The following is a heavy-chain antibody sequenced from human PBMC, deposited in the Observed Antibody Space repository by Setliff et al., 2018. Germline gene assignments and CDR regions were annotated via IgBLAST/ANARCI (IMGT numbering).Heavy chain of an antibody. CDR3: ARDPWQWLTTFTSAEYFQH. Sequence: GASVKVSCKASGGTFSSYAISWVRQAPGQALEWMGRIIPIFGTANYAQKFQGRVTITADKSTSTAYMELSSLRSEDTAVYYCARDPWQWLTTFTSAEYFQHWGQGTLVTVSS. J-gene: IGHJ1*01. D-gene: IGHD6-19*01. V-gene: IGHV1-69*06. CDR1: GGTFSSYA. CDR2: IIPIFGTA.